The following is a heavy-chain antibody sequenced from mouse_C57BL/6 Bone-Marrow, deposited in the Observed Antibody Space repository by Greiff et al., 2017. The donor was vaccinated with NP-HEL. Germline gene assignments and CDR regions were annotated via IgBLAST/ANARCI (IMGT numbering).Heavy chain of an antibody. Sequence: VQLQQPGAELVKPGASVKLSCKASGYTFTSYWMHWVKQRPGRGLGWIGRIDPNSGGTKYNEKFKSKATLTVDKPSSTAYMQLSSLTSEDSAVYYCARSPATGAGGFDYWGQGTTLTVSS. D-gene: IGHD4-1*02. CDR2: IDPNSGGT. CDR3: ARSPATGAGGFDY. CDR1: GYTFTSYW. J-gene: IGHJ2*01. V-gene: IGHV1-72*01.